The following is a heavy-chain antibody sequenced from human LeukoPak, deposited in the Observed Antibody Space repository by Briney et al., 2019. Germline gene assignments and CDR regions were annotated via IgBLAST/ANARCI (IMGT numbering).Heavy chain of an antibody. V-gene: IGHV4-39*01. Sequence: SETLSLTCTVSGGSISSSSYYWGWIRQPPGKGLEWIGSIYYSGSTYYNPSLKSRVTISVDTSKNQFSLKLSSVTAADTAVYYCARQEIGETYYYDSSGYPYYFDYWGQGILVTVSP. CDR1: GGSISSSSYY. J-gene: IGHJ4*02. CDR2: IYYSGST. D-gene: IGHD3-22*01. CDR3: ARQEIGETYYYDSSGYPYYFDY.